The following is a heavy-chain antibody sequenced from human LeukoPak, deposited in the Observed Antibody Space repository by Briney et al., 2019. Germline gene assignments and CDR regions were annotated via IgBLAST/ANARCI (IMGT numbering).Heavy chain of an antibody. Sequence: GGSLRLSCAASGFTFSSYGMSWVRQAPGKGLEWVSAISGSGGSTYYADSVKGRFTISRDNSKNTLYLQMNSLRAEDTAVYYCAKESQDIVTGYYVFDYWGQGTLVTVSS. V-gene: IGHV3-23*01. J-gene: IGHJ4*02. CDR3: AKESQDIVTGYYVFDY. CDR2: ISGSGGST. CDR1: GFTFSSYG. D-gene: IGHD3-9*01.